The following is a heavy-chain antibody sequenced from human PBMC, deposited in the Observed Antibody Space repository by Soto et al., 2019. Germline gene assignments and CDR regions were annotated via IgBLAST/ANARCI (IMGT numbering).Heavy chain of an antibody. CDR2: INHSGST. D-gene: IGHD2-15*01. V-gene: IGHV4-34*01. CDR1: GGSFSGYY. Sequence: SETLSLTCAVYGGSFSGYYWSWIRQPPGKGLEWIGEINHSGSTYYNPSLKSRVTISVDTSKNQFSLKLSSVTAADTAVYYCARVVVVVVAATSLSGWFDPWGQGTLVTVSS. J-gene: IGHJ5*02. CDR3: ARVVVVVVAATSLSGWFDP.